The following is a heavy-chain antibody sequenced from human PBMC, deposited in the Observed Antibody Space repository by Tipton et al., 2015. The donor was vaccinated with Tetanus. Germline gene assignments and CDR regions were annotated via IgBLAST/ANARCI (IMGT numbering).Heavy chain of an antibody. CDR3: ASVDYATSTDGFDI. V-gene: IGHV4-4*07. CDR2: VYNSGSA. Sequence: GLVKPSETLSLTCTVSGGPFRSYYWTWIRQPAGKGLEWIGRVYNSGSANYNPSLKSRVTMSVDTSKDQFSLKMNSVTAADTAVYYCASVDYATSTDGFDIWSQGTAVTVSS. CDR1: GGPFRSYY. D-gene: IGHD2-2*01. J-gene: IGHJ3*02.